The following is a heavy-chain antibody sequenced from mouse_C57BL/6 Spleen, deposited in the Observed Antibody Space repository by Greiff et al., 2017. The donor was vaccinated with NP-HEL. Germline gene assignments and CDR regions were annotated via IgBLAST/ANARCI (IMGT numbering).Heavy chain of an antibody. J-gene: IGHJ4*01. CDR2: IRHKANGYTT. CDR1: GFTFTDYY. D-gene: IGHD6-1*01. CDR3: ARYIRSDYYAMDY. Sequence: EVQGVESGGGLVQPGGSLSLSCAASGFTFTDYYMSWVRQTPGQALEWMGFIRHKANGYTTEYSASVKGRFTISRDNSQSILYLQMIALRAEDGANYCCARYIRSDYYAMDYWGQGTSVTVSS. V-gene: IGHV7-3*01.